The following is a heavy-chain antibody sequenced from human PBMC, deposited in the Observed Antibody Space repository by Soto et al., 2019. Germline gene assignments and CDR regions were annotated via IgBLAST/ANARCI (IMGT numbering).Heavy chain of an antibody. V-gene: IGHV4-31*03. CDR1: GGSISSGGYY. CDR2: IYYSGST. D-gene: IGHD6-13*01. J-gene: IGHJ4*02. Sequence: SETLSLTCTVSGGSISSGGYYWSWIRQHPGKGLEWIGYIYYSGSTYYNPSLKSRVTISVDTSKNQFSLKLSSVTAADTAVYYCARVNSSSWYSDYWGQGTLVTVSS. CDR3: ARVNSSSWYSDY.